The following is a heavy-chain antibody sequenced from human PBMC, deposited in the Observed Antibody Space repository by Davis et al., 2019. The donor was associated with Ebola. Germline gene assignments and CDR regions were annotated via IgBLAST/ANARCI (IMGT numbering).Heavy chain of an antibody. Sequence: PGGSLRLSCAASGFTLSGYGLHWVRQPPGKGLEWVAVIWCDGRNQYYADSVKGRFTISRDNSKNTLYLQMNGLRVEDTAIYYCAKDTSNIWFDIWGQGTMVTVSS. J-gene: IGHJ3*02. CDR2: IWCDGRNQ. CDR3: AKDTSNIWFDI. CDR1: GFTLSGYG. V-gene: IGHV3-33*06. D-gene: IGHD1-26*01.